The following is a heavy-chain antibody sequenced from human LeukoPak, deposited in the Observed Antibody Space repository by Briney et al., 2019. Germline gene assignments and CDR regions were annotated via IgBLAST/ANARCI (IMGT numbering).Heavy chain of an antibody. J-gene: IGHJ6*03. D-gene: IGHD3-10*01. V-gene: IGHV3-30*04. CDR2: ISYDGSNE. CDR1: GFTFSSYV. CDR3: ARAFYYGSRYYYMDV. Sequence: GGSLRLSCAASGFTFSSYVMHWVRQAPGKGLEWVAIISYDGSNEYYADSVKGRFTISRDNAKNSLYLQMNSLRAEDTAVYYCARAFYYGSRYYYMDVWGKGTTVTISS.